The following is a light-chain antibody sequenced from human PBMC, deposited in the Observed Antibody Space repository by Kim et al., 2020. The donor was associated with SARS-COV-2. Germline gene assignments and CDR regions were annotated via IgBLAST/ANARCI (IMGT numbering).Light chain of an antibody. CDR1: QSVSSDY. CDR3: QQYGSSPRLT. J-gene: IGKJ4*01. V-gene: IGKV3-20*01. CDR2: GAS. Sequence: EIVLTQSPGTLSLSPGERATLSCRASQSVSSDYLAWYQQKPGQAPRLLIYGASSRATGIPDRVSGSGSGTDFTLTISRLEPEDFAVYYCQQYGSSPRLTFGGGTKVDIK.